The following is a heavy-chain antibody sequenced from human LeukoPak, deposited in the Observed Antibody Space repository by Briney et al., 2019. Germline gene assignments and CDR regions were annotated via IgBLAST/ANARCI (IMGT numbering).Heavy chain of an antibody. V-gene: IGHV3-64*01. D-gene: IGHD1-26*01. Sequence: PGGSLRLSCAASGFTFSSYTMHWVRQAPGKRLEYVSSVASKGERTYYANSVKGRFTISRDNSKHTLYLQVGSLRAEDMAVYYCARDLSGTYSFDYWGQGTLVTVSS. CDR3: ARDLSGTYSFDY. CDR2: VASKGERT. CDR1: GFTFSSYT. J-gene: IGHJ4*02.